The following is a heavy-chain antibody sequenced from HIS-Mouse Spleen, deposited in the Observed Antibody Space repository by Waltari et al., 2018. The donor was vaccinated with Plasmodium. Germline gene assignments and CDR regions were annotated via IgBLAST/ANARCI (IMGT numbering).Heavy chain of an antibody. CDR2: IYYSGGT. V-gene: IGHV4-39*07. CDR1: GGSISSSSYY. J-gene: IGHJ5*02. Sequence: QLQLQESGPGLVKPSETLSLTCTVSGGSISSSSYYWGWIRQPPGKGLEGIGSIYYSGGTNTNPSPKSRVTISVDTSKNQCSRKLSSVTAADTAVYYCARVPYYYDSSGYGMGWFDPWGQGTLVTVSS. D-gene: IGHD3-22*01. CDR3: ARVPYYYDSSGYGMGWFDP.